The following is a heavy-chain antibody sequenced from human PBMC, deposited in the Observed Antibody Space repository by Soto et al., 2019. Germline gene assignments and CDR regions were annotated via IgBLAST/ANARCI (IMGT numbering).Heavy chain of an antibody. D-gene: IGHD3-3*01. CDR3: ARHHIDQGEWLLFDY. J-gene: IGHJ4*02. V-gene: IGHV4-59*08. CDR2: IYYSGST. CDR1: GGSISSYY. Sequence: SETLSLTCTVSGGSISSYYWSWIRQPPGKGLEWIGYIYYSGSTNYNPSLKSRVTISVDTSKNQFSLKLSSVTAADTAVYYCARHHIDQGEWLLFDYWGQGTLVTVSS.